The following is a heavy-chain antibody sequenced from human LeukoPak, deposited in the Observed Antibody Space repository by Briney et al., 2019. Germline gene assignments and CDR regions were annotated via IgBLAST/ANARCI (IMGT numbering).Heavy chain of an antibody. D-gene: IGHD6-19*01. CDR1: GGSIPSYY. V-gene: IGHV4-59*01. CDR2: IDYSGST. J-gene: IGHJ3*02. CDR3: ARAVAGTLDAFGI. Sequence: PRETLCLTCTVSGGSIPSYYWSLIRQPPGEGLEWIGYIDYSGSTRNNPSLKSRGTIPLDKSENHFSLKLRSVTAADTAVYYCARAVAGTLDAFGIWGRGTLAAVSS.